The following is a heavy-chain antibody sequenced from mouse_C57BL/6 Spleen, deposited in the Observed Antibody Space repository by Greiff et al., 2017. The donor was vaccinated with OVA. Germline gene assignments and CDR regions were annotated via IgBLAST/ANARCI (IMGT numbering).Heavy chain of an antibody. D-gene: IGHD2-4*01. CDR1: GYTFNSYW. CDR3: TRSGLRRECYHAMDY. Sequence: VQLQQSGTVLARPGASVKMSCKTSGYTFNSYWMHWVKQRPGQGLEWIGAIYPGNSDTSYNQKFKGKAKLTAVTSASTAYIELSSLPNEDSAVDYCTRSGLRRECYHAMDYWGQGTSVTVSS. J-gene: IGHJ4*01. CDR2: IYPGNSDT. V-gene: IGHV1-5*01.